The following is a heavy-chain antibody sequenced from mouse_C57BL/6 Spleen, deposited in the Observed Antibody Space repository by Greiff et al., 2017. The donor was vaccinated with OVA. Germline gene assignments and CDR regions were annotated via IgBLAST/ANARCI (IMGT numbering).Heavy chain of an antibody. CDR2: ISYDGSN. CDR1: GYSITSGYY. CDR3: AIGGNYDYFDY. Sequence: EVKLVESGPGLVKPSQSLSLTCSVTGYSITSGYYWNWIRQFPGNKLEWMGYISYDGSNNYNPSLKNRISITRDTSKNQFFLKLNSVTTEDTATYYCAIGGNYDYFDYWGQGTTLTVSS. J-gene: IGHJ2*01. D-gene: IGHD2-1*01. V-gene: IGHV3-6*01.